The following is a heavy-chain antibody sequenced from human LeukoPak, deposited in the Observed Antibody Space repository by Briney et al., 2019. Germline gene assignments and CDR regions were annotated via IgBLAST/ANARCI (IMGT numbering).Heavy chain of an antibody. CDR1: GYTFTSYG. CDR3: ARSMPIAVAGVGNY. D-gene: IGHD6-19*01. Sequence: ASVKVSCKASGYTFTSYGISWVRQAPGQGLEWMGWINPNSGGTNYAQKFQGRVTMTRDTSISTAYMELSRLRSDDTAVYYCARSMPIAVAGVGNYWGQGTLVTVSS. J-gene: IGHJ4*02. V-gene: IGHV1-2*02. CDR2: INPNSGGT.